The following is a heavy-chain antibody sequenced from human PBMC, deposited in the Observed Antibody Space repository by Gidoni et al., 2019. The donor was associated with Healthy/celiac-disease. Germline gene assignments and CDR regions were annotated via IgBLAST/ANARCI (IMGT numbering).Heavy chain of an antibody. J-gene: IGHJ5*02. D-gene: IGHD2-2*01. CDR1: GYTFTGYY. V-gene: IGHV1-2*02. CDR3: ARERRPAASSWFDP. Sequence: QVQLVQSGAELKKPGASVKVSCKASGYTFTGYYMQWVRQAPGHGLEWMGWINPSTGGTNYAKKFQGGVTMTRDTSISTAYMELSMLRSDDTAVYYCARERRPAASSWFDPWGQGTLVTVSS. CDR2: INPSTGGT.